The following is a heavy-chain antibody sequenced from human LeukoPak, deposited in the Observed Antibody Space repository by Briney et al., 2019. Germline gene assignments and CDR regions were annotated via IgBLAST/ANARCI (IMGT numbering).Heavy chain of an antibody. V-gene: IGHV6-1*01. CDR1: GDSVSSNSAS. CDR2: TYYRSKWRN. J-gene: IGHJ4*02. CDR3: AGGTGDSCKD. D-gene: IGHD3-22*01. Sequence: SQTLSLTCAISGDSVSSNSASWNWIRPSPSRGLEWLGRTYYRSKWRNDYAVSVKSRITISPDTSKNQFSLQLNSVTPEDTAVYYCAGGTGDSCKDWGLGTLVTVSS.